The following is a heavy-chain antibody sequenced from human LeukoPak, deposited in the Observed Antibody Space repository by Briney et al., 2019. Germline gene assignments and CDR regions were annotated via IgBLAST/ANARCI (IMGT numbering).Heavy chain of an antibody. CDR3: ARDYGSGDQTYYYYYGMDV. D-gene: IGHD3-10*01. J-gene: IGHJ6*02. CDR1: GYTFTSYA. CDR2: INAGNGNT. Sequence: GASVKVSCKASGYTFTSYAMHWVRQAPGQRLEWMGWINAGNGNTEYSQKFQGRVTITRDTSASTAYMELSSLRSEDTAVYYCARDYGSGDQTYYYYYGMDVWGQGTTVTVSS. V-gene: IGHV1-3*01.